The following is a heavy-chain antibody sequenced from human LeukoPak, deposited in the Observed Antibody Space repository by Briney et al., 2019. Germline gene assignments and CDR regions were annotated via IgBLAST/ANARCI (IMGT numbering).Heavy chain of an antibody. J-gene: IGHJ4*02. D-gene: IGHD3-22*01. CDR3: ARGYLAFTYYYDSSGYYYDY. CDR2: IKQDGSEK. CDR1: GFTFSSYW. V-gene: IGHV3-7*01. Sequence: PGGSPRLSCAASGFTFSSYWMSWVRQAPGKGLGWVANIKQDGSEKYYVDSVKGRFTISRDNAKNSLYLQMNSLRAEDTAVYYCARGYLAFTYYYDSSGYYYDYWGQGTLVTVSS.